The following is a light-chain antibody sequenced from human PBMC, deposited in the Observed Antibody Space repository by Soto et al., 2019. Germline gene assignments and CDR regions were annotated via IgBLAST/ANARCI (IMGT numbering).Light chain of an antibody. CDR2: DAS. J-gene: IGKJ2*01. CDR1: QSIRSW. CDR3: QQYNSYSYT. Sequence: DIQMTQSPSTLSASLGDRVIITCRASQSIRSWLAWYQQKPGRAPNLLIYDASSSESGVPSRFSGSGSGTEFTLTISSLQPDDFATYYCQQYNSYSYTFGQGTKVDIK. V-gene: IGKV1-5*01.